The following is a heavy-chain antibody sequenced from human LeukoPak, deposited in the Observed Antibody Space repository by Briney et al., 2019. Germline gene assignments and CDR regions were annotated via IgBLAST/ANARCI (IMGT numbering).Heavy chain of an antibody. Sequence: GGSLRLSCAASGFTVSSNYMSWVRPAPGKGLEWVSVIYSGGSTYYPDSVKGRFTISRDNSKNTLYLQMNSLRAEDTAVYYCARGGGHHSRGGRPYYYDSSGYSYTFDYWGQGTLVTVSS. CDR2: IYSGGST. CDR3: ARGGGHHSRGGRPYYYDSSGYSYTFDY. V-gene: IGHV3-66*01. CDR1: GFTVSSNY. D-gene: IGHD3-22*01. J-gene: IGHJ4*02.